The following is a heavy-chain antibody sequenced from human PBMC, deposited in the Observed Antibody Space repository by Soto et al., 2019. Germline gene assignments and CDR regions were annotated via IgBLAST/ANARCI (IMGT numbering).Heavy chain of an antibody. CDR3: VTVNLVGAAYYFDY. J-gene: IGHJ4*02. D-gene: IGHD1-26*01. CDR2: VYYSGTT. CDR1: GDSISSADYY. V-gene: IGHV4-30-4*01. Sequence: PSETLSLTCTVSGDSISSADYYWGWIRQPPGKGLEWIGYVYYSGTTYSHPSLNSRVSISVDTSENQFSLRLTSVTAADTAVYYCVTVNLVGAAYYFDYWGPGTLVTVSS.